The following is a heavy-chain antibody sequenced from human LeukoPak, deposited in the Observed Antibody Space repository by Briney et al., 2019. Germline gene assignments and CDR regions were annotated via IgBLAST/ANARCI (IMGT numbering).Heavy chain of an antibody. CDR2: MNPNSGNT. CDR1: GGTFSSYA. CDR3: ARGFIPQLYDFWSGPWGDI. J-gene: IGHJ3*02. D-gene: IGHD3-3*01. Sequence: ASVKVSCKASGGTFSSYAISWVRQATGQGLEWMGWMNPNSGNTGYAQKFQGRVTMTRNTSISTAYMELSSLRSEDTAVYYCARGFIPQLYDFWSGPWGDIWGQGTMVTVSS. V-gene: IGHV1-8*02.